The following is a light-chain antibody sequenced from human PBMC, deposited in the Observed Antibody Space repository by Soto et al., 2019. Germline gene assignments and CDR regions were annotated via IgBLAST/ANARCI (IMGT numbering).Light chain of an antibody. J-gene: IGKJ1*01. V-gene: IGKV3-20*01. CDR1: QTVNNNY. Sequence: DIVLSQSPGTLSLSPGERSILSCRASQTVNNNYLAWCQQKPGQAPRLXIYGASRRATGIPDRFSGSGSGTEFTLTISSLQPDDFESYYCQHYNSYSEAFGQGTKVDIK. CDR3: QHYNSYSEA. CDR2: GAS.